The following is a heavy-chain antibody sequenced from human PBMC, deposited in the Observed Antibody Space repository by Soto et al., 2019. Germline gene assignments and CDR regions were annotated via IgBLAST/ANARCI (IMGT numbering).Heavy chain of an antibody. D-gene: IGHD2-8*01. J-gene: IGHJ5*01. CDR1: GDSVSTNSAT. CDR3: VRLIGNSWLDS. Sequence: SQTLSLTCDISGDSVSTNSATWNWIRQSPSRGREWLGRTYYRSKWFDDYAASVKSRITISPYMYNIRISLQLNSVIPDDTAVYYCVRLIGNSWLDSWGQGTLVTVSS. V-gene: IGHV6-1*01. CDR2: TYYRSKWFD.